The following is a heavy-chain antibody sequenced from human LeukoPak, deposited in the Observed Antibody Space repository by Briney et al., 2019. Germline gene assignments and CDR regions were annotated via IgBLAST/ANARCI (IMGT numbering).Heavy chain of an antibody. Sequence: SETLSLTCTVSGGSISSHYWSWIRQPAGKGLEWIGRIYTSGSTNYNPSLKSRVTMSVDTSKNQFSLKLSSVTAADTAVYYCARDRYYYDSSGFRLFDYWGQGTLVTVSS. V-gene: IGHV4-4*07. CDR3: ARDRYYYDSSGFRLFDY. J-gene: IGHJ4*02. D-gene: IGHD3-22*01. CDR1: GGSISSHY. CDR2: IYTSGST.